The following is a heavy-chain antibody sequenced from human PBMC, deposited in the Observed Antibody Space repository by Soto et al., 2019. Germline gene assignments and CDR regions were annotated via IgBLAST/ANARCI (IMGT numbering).Heavy chain of an antibody. Sequence: PGGSLRLSCAASGFTFSSYSMNWVRQAPGKGLEWVSSISSSSSYIYYADSVKGRFTISRDNAKNSLYLQMNSLRAGDTAVYYCARDRSGYDYDYYYGMDVWGQGTTVTVSS. CDR3: ARDRSGYDYDYYYGMDV. V-gene: IGHV3-21*01. CDR2: ISSSSSYI. CDR1: GFTFSSYS. J-gene: IGHJ6*02. D-gene: IGHD5-12*01.